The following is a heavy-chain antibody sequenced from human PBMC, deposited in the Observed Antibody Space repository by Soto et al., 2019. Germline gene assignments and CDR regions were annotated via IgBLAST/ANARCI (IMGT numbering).Heavy chain of an antibody. CDR2: IIPIFGTA. CDR3: ARPAGIVLVPAAMLGGMDV. D-gene: IGHD2-2*01. CDR1: GGTFSSYA. Sequence: ASVKVSCKASGGTFSSYAISWVRQAPGQGLEWMGGIIPIFGTANYAQKFQGRVTITADESTSTAYMELSSLRSEDTAVYYCARPAGIVLVPAAMLGGMDVWGQGTTVTVSS. J-gene: IGHJ6*02. V-gene: IGHV1-69*13.